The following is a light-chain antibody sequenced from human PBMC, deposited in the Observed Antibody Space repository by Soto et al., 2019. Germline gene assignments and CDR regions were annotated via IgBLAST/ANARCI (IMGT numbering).Light chain of an antibody. CDR2: EVT. CDR3: ASYAGHKVV. Sequence: QSALTQPPYASGSPGQSVAISCTGTSSDIGGYNYVSWYQQHSGKAPKLIIYEVTRRPSGVPDRFSGSKSGSTASLTVSGLQAEDEADYYCASYAGHKVVFGGGTKLTVL. V-gene: IGLV2-8*01. J-gene: IGLJ2*01. CDR1: SSDIGGYNY.